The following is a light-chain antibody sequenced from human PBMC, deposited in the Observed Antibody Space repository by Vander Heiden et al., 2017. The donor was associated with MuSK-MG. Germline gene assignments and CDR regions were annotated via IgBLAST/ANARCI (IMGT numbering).Light chain of an antibody. CDR1: NVGTKS. V-gene: IGLV3-21*04. CDR2: YDS. CDR3: QVWDSSSEHVV. J-gene: IGLJ2*01. Sequence: SSVLTQPPSVSVAPGQTASITCGGSNVGTKSVHWYQQRPGQAPVLVIFYDSDRPTEIPERFSGSNSGNTATLIINRVEAGDEADYYCQVWDSSSEHVVFGGGTKLTVL.